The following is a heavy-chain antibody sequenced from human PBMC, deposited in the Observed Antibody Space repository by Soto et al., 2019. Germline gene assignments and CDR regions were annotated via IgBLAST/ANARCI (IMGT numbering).Heavy chain of an antibody. CDR3: ARKDYYAAGTYYFEN. CDR1: GYIFTKFP. V-gene: IGHV1-3*01. Sequence: QVQLVQSGAEVKRPGASVKVSCRASGYIFTKFPIHWVRQAPGQRLEWMGWINPANGDTGYSQSFQGRVTIRMDTSANTAYMELNSLESGETAVYYCARKDYYAAGTYYFENWGQGTLITVSS. CDR2: INPANGDT. D-gene: IGHD3-10*01. J-gene: IGHJ4*02.